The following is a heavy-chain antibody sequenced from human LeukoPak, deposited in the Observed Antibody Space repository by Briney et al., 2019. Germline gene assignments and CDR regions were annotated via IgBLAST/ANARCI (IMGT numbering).Heavy chain of an antibody. J-gene: IGHJ5*02. D-gene: IGHD4-11*01. CDR1: GFDFSGYG. CDR3: AKAGRNYHNWLDP. Sequence: GGSLRLSCAASGFDFSGYGMHWVRQAPGKGLEWVAVTSYDGTAKFYADSVEGRFTVSRDNPKNTLYLQMSTLRAEDTAVYYCAKAGRNYHNWLDPWGQGTLVTVSS. CDR2: TSYDGTAK. V-gene: IGHV3-30*18.